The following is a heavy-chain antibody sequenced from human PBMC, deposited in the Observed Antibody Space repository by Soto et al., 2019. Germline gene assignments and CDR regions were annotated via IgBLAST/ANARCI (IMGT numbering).Heavy chain of an antibody. CDR2: TYYRSKWYN. D-gene: IGHD6-6*01. Sequence: PSQTLSLTCAISGDSVSSNSAAWNWIRQSPSRGLEWLGRTYYRSKWYNDYAVSVKSRITINPDTSKNQFSLQLNSLRAEDTAVYYCARMGSSIAARIYGMDVWGQGTTVTVSS. V-gene: IGHV6-1*01. CDR1: GDSVSSNSAA. CDR3: ARMGSSIAARIYGMDV. J-gene: IGHJ6*02.